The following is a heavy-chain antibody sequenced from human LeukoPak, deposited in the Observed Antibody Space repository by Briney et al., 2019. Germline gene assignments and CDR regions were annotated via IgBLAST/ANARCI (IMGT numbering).Heavy chain of an antibody. D-gene: IGHD2-2*01. CDR3: AKGSGPRIVVGSAVYFDY. CDR1: GFTFSSYA. J-gene: IGHJ4*02. Sequence: GGSLRLSCAASGFTFSSYAMSWVRQAPGKGLEWVSSISASGGTTYYADSVSGRFTISRDNSKNTLYLQMNSLRAEDTALYYCAKGSGPRIVVGSAVYFDYWGQGTLVTVSS. CDR2: ISASGGTT. V-gene: IGHV3-23*01.